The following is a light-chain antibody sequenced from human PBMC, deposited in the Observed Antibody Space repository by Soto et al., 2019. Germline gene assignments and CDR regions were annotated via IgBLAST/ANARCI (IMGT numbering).Light chain of an antibody. V-gene: IGLV2-8*01. CDR3: XSXXXXXXV. J-gene: IGLJ1*01. CDR2: EVN. Sequence: QSVLTQPPSASGSPGQSVTISCTGTSSDVGGYNYVSWYQQHPGKAPKLMIYEVNKRPSGVPDRFSGSKSGNTASLTVSGLQAEXEGDYYXXSXXXXXXVXXXGT. CDR1: SSDVGGYNY.